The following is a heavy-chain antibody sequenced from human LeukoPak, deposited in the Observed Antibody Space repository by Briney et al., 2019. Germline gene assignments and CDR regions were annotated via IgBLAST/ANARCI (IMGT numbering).Heavy chain of an antibody. CDR2: IRYDGTSE. J-gene: IGHJ4*02. Sequence: PGGSLRLSCGASGFTFNNYGMLWVRQAPGKGLDWVAFIRYDGTSEYYADSVKGRFTISRDNAKNSLYLQMNSLRAEDTAVYYCARVQGSGSYYGVVDYWGQGTLVTVSS. V-gene: IGHV3-30*02. CDR1: GFTFNNYG. D-gene: IGHD3-10*01. CDR3: ARVQGSGSYYGVVDY.